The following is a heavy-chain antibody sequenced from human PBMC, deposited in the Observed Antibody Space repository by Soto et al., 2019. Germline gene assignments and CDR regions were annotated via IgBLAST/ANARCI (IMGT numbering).Heavy chain of an antibody. CDR2: ISYDGSNK. V-gene: IGHV3-30*18. D-gene: IGHD2-2*01. CDR1: GFTFSSYG. Sequence: QVQLVESGGGVVQPGRSLRLSCAASGFTFSSYGMHWVRQAPGKGLEWVAVISYDGSNKYYADSVKGRFTISRDNSKNTLYLQMNSLRAEDTAVYYCAKDHLGYCSSTSCHGIDYWGQGTLVTVSS. CDR3: AKDHLGYCSSTSCHGIDY. J-gene: IGHJ4*02.